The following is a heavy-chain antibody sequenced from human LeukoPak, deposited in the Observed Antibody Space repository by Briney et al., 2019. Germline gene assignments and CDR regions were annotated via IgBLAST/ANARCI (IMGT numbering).Heavy chain of an antibody. CDR2: IYYSGGT. CDR3: ARYPAYGGTYYFDY. Sequence: SETLSLTCTVSGGSISTYYWSWIRQPPGKGLEWIGHIYYSGGTNYSPSLKTRVTISVDTSKNQFSLKLSSVTAADTAVYYCARYPAYGGTYYFDYWGQGTLVTVSS. V-gene: IGHV4-59*01. D-gene: IGHD1-26*01. CDR1: GGSISTYY. J-gene: IGHJ4*02.